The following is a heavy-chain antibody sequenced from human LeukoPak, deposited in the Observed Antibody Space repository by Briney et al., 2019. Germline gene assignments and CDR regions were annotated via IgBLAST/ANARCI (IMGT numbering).Heavy chain of an antibody. J-gene: IGHJ4*02. D-gene: IGHD3-9*01. CDR1: GGSISSYY. Sequence: PSETLSLTCTVSGGSISSYYWSWIRQPPGKGLEWIGYIYYSGSTNYNPSLKSRVTISVDTSKNQFSLKLSSVTAADTAVYYCARGPTRYYRDYWGQGTLVTVSS. V-gene: IGHV4-59*01. CDR2: IYYSGST. CDR3: ARGPTRYYRDY.